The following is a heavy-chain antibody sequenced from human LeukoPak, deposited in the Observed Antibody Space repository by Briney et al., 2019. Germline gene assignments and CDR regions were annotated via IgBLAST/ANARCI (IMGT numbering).Heavy chain of an antibody. CDR2: ISAYNGNT. D-gene: IGHD3-16*02. CDR3: AREVPYYDYVWGSYRYFDY. Sequence: ASVKVSCKASGYTFTSYGISWVRQAPGQGLEWMGWISAYNGNTNYAQKLQGRVTMTTDTSTSTAYMELRSPRSDDTAVYYCAREVPYYDYVWGSYRYFDYWGQGTLVTVSS. CDR1: GYTFTSYG. J-gene: IGHJ4*02. V-gene: IGHV1-18*01.